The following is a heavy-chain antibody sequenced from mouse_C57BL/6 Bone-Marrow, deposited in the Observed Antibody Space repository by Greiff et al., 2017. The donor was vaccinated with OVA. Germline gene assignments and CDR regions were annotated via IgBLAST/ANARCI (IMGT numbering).Heavy chain of an antibody. Sequence: QVQLQQPGAELVRPGSSVKLSCKASGYTFTSYWMHWVKQRPIQGLEWIGNIDPSDSDTHYNQKFKDKATLTVDKSSSTAYMQLSSLTSEDSAVYYCGRRGEALDYWGQGTTLIVSA. CDR1: GYTFTSYW. CDR2: IDPSDSDT. D-gene: IGHD2-13*01. CDR3: GRRGEALDY. J-gene: IGHJ2*01. V-gene: IGHV1-52*01.